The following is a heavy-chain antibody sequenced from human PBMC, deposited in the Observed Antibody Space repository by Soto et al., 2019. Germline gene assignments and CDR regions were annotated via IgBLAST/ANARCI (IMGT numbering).Heavy chain of an antibody. CDR3: ARGRTPPHTSSGYDVDF. Sequence: GASVKVSCKASGYTFTSYDINWVRQAAGQGLEWMGWMNPNSGNTDYAQRFQGRVSMTRDTSIDTAYMEVSSLRSEDTAMYYCARGRTPPHTSSGYDVDFWGQGTLVTVSS. CDR1: GYTFTSYD. V-gene: IGHV1-8*01. D-gene: IGHD6-19*01. CDR2: MNPNSGNT. J-gene: IGHJ4*02.